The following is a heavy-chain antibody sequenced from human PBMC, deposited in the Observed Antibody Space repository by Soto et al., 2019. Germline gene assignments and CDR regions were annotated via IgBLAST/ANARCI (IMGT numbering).Heavy chain of an antibody. CDR2: ITNSGGTT. J-gene: IGHJ5*02. D-gene: IGHD3-16*01. V-gene: IGHV3-23*01. CDR3: VNLNSTALAGGSENYVWFDP. CDR1: GLNFRNYG. Sequence: EVQLLESGGGLVQPGGSLRLSCAVSGLNFRNYGMSWVRQAPGKGLEWVSVITNSGGTTYYADSVKGRFTISRDNDRNTVEVQTNSFGAEDTALYYGVNLNSTALAGGSENYVWFDPWGEGTQFTVSS.